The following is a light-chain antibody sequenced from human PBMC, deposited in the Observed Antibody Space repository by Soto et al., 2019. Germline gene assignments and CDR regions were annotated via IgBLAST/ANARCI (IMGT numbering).Light chain of an antibody. CDR1: QDILSW. CDR3: QQANIFPIT. CDR2: ASS. V-gene: IGKV1-12*01. Sequence: DIQMTQSPSSVSASVGDRVTITCRASQDILSWLAWYQQKPGEAPRLLIYASSNLQSGVPSRFSGSGSGTDFTLTISSLQPEDFATYYCQQANIFPITFGPGTRLDIK. J-gene: IGKJ3*01.